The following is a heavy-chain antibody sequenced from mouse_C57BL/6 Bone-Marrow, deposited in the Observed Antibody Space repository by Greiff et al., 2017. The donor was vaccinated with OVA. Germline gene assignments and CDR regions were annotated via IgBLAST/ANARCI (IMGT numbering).Heavy chain of an antibody. CDR3: TRRGLRRGFAY. CDR1: GFTFSDAW. D-gene: IGHD2-4*01. V-gene: IGHV6-6*01. CDR2: IRNKANNHAT. J-gene: IGHJ3*01. Sequence: EVKVEESGGGLVQPGGSMKLSCAASGFTFSDAWMDWVRQSPEKGLEWVAEIRNKANNHATYYAESVKGRFTISRDDSKSSVYLQMNSLRAEDTGIYYCTRRGLRRGFAYWGQGTLLTVSA.